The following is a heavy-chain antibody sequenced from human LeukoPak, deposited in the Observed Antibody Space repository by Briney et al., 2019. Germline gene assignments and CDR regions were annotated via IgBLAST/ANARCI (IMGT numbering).Heavy chain of an antibody. V-gene: IGHV3-30-3*01. Sequence: PGGSLRLSCAASGFTFSSYAMHWVRQAPGKGLEWVAVISYDGSNKYYADSVKGRFTISRDNSKNTLYLQMNSLRAEDTAVYYCAKAPRRATGYWGQGTLVTVSS. J-gene: IGHJ4*02. CDR1: GFTFSSYA. D-gene: IGHD1-26*01. CDR3: AKAPRRATGY. CDR2: ISYDGSNK.